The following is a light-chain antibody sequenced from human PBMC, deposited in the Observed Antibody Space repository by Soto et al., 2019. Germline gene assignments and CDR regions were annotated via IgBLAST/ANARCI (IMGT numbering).Light chain of an antibody. J-gene: IGKJ1*01. CDR3: QQDYNLKT. V-gene: IGKV3-11*01. CDR1: QSVRTF. CDR2: DAS. Sequence: IVLTQSPGTLSLSPGESATLSCRASQSVRTFLAWYQQKPGQAPRLLVYDASNRATEIQARFSGSGSGTDFTLTISSLQPEDFAVYYCQQDYNLKTCGQGTKVDIK.